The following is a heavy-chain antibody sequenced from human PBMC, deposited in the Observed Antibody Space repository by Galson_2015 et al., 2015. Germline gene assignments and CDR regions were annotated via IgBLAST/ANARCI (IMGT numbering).Heavy chain of an antibody. Sequence: LRLSCAASGFTSSSYAMSWVRQAPGKGLEWVSVISGSGATAYYADSVQGRFSISRDNSKNTLYLQMNSLRAEDTAVYNCAKGGGSGYTKDYYYMDVWGKGTTVTVSS. V-gene: IGHV3-23*01. D-gene: IGHD5-12*01. CDR2: ISGSGATA. CDR1: GFTSSSYA. J-gene: IGHJ6*03. CDR3: AKGGGSGYTKDYYYMDV.